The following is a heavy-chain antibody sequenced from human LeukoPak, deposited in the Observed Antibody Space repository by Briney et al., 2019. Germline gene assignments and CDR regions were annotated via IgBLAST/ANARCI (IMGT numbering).Heavy chain of an antibody. CDR1: GGSISSGGYS. CDR3: ARGEREVTMIVVTHGAFDI. CDR2: IYHSGST. J-gene: IGHJ3*02. Sequence: SQTLSLTCAVSGGSISSGGYSWSWIRQPPGKGLEWIGYIYHSGSTYYNPSLKSRVTISVDRSKNQFSLKLSSVTVADTAVYYCARGEREVTMIVVTHGAFDIWGQGTMVTVSS. D-gene: IGHD3-22*01. V-gene: IGHV4-30-2*01.